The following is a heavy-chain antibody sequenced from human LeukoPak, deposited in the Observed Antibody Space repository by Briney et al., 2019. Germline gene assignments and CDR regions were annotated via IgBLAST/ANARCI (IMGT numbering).Heavy chain of an antibody. CDR3: ARDSSGWFRYFDY. V-gene: IGHV4-38-2*02. D-gene: IGHD6-19*01. CDR2: IYHSGST. Sequence: SETLSLTCTVSGYSISSGYYWGWIRQPPGKGLEWIGSIYHSGSTYYNPSLKSRVTISVDTSNNQFSLKLNSVIAADTAVYYCARDSSGWFRYFDYWGQGTLVTVSS. CDR1: GYSISSGYY. J-gene: IGHJ4*02.